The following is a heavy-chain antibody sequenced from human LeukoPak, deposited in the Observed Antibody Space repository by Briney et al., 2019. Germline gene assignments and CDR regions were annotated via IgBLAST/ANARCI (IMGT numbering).Heavy chain of an antibody. CDR1: GFTFSSYV. J-gene: IGHJ1*01. V-gene: IGHV3-21*01. Sequence: PGGSLRLSCAASGFTFSSYVMSWVRQAPGKGLEWVSSISSSSSYIYYADSVKGRFTISRDNAKNSLYLQMNSLRAEDTAVYYCARDPYSSGWYVPEYFQHWGQGTLVTVSS. CDR2: ISSSSSYI. D-gene: IGHD6-19*01. CDR3: ARDPYSSGWYVPEYFQH.